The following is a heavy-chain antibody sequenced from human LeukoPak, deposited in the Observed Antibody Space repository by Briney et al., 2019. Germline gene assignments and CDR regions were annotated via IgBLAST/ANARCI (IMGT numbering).Heavy chain of an antibody. V-gene: IGHV1-2*02. Sequence: ASVKVSCKASGYTFTGYYMHWVRQAPGQGLEWMGWINPNSGGTNYAQKFQGRVTMTRDTSISTAYMELSRLRSDDTAVCYCARDPVPYYDFWSGYYVLDWFDPWGQGTLVTVSS. CDR3: ARDPVPYYDFWSGYYVLDWFDP. D-gene: IGHD3-3*01. CDR2: INPNSGGT. J-gene: IGHJ5*02. CDR1: GYTFTGYY.